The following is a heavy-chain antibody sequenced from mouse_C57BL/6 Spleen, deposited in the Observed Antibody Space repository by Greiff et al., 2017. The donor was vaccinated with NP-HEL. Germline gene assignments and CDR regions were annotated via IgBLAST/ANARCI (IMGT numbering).Heavy chain of an antibody. CDR1: GFTFSDYG. CDR2: ISSGSSTI. V-gene: IGHV5-17*01. D-gene: IGHD2-3*01. CDR3: ASGYYLYYYAMDY. J-gene: IGHJ4*01. Sequence: DVQLVESGGGLVKPGGSLKLSCAASGFTFSDYGMHWVRQAPEKGLEWVAYISSGSSTIYYADTVKGRFTISRDNAKNTLFLQMTSLRSEDTAMYYCASGYYLYYYAMDYWGQRTSVTVSS.